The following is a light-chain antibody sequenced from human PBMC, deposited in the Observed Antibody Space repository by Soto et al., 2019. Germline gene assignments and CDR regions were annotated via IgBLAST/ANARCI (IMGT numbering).Light chain of an antibody. Sequence: QAVVTQPPSVSAAPGQRVTISCSGSSSNIGNNDVSWFQQVPGTAPKLLIYDNNKRPSGIPDRFSGSKSGTSATLGITGLQTADEADYYCGTWDSRMSVVFGGGTQLTVL. V-gene: IGLV1-51*01. CDR2: DNN. CDR1: SSNIGNND. J-gene: IGLJ7*01. CDR3: GTWDSRMSVV.